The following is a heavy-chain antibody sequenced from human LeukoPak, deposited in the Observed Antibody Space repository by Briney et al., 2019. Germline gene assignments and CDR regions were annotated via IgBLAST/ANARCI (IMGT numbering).Heavy chain of an antibody. CDR2: MSGAGGSD. Sequence: GGSLRLSCEASGFTFRNHAMTWVRQAPGKGLEWVSAMSGAGGSDFFADSVRGRFTISRDNSRNTVYLQMKTLKAEDTAVYYCATHARFAELAPAAFGICGPGTMATV. D-gene: IGHD3-10*01. CDR3: ATHARFAELAPAAFGI. CDR1: GFTFRNHA. V-gene: IGHV3-23*01. J-gene: IGHJ3*02.